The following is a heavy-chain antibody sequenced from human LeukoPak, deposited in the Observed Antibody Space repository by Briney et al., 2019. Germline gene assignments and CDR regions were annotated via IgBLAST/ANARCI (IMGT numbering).Heavy chain of an antibody. D-gene: IGHD3-9*01. J-gene: IGHJ4*02. V-gene: IGHV4-59*01. CDR3: AKDYYDILTGSFDY. CDR1: GGSISSYY. Sequence: PSETLSLTCTVSGGSISSYYWSWIRQPPGKGLEWIGYIYYSGSTNYNPSLKSRVTISVDTSKNQFSLKLSSVTAADTAVYYCAKDYYDILTGSFDYWGQGTLVTVSS. CDR2: IYYSGST.